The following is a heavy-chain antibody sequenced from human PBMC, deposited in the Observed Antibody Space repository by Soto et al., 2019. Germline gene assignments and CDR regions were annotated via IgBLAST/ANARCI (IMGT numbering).Heavy chain of an antibody. J-gene: IGHJ3*02. V-gene: IGHV4-59*01. Sequence: PSETLSLTCTVSGGSISSYYWSWIRQPPGKGLEWIGYIYYSGSTNYNPSLKSRVTISVDTSKNQFSLKLSSVTAADTAVYYCARSTAADFDILGHGTTVTVSS. CDR2: IYYSGST. CDR3: ARSTAADFDI. CDR1: GGSISSYY. D-gene: IGHD6-25*01.